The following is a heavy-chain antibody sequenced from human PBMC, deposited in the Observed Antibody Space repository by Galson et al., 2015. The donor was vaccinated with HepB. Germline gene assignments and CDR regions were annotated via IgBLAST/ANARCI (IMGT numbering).Heavy chain of an antibody. CDR3: AREGGRGGAFP. V-gene: IGHV3-7*03. J-gene: IGHJ5*02. CDR2: IKQDGSDK. D-gene: IGHD3-16*01. Sequence: SLRLSCAASGFTFDTYWMSWVRQAPGKGPEWVANIKQDGSDKNYVDSVKGRFTISRDNAKNSLFLQMNSLRAEDTAMYYCAREGGRGGAFPWGQGTQVTVSS. CDR1: GFTFDTYW.